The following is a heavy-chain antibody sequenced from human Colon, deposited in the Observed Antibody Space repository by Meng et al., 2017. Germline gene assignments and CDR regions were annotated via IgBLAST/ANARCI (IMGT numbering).Heavy chain of an antibody. V-gene: IGHV3-7*01. J-gene: IGHJ4*02. CDR1: GFTFSNYW. D-gene: IGHD2-15*01. CDR2: IKQDGSER. Sequence: GESLKISCAAFGFTFSNYWMTWVRQAPGKGLEWVANIKQDGSERFYLDSVRGRFTISRDNAKNSLYLQMYSLRAEDTAVYFCARIGFCSGRTCYSGDYFDYWGQGSLVTVSS. CDR3: ARIGFCSGRTCYSGDYFDY.